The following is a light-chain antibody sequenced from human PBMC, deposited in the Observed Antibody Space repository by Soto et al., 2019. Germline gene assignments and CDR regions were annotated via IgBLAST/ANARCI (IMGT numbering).Light chain of an antibody. CDR2: GTS. CDR3: QQYYSSPRT. V-gene: IGKV3-20*01. Sequence: EIVLTQSPGTLSLSPGERATLSCRASQSVSSSYLAWYQQKPGQAPRVLIYGTSSRATGIPDRFSGSGSGTDFTLTISRLEPEDFAVYYCQQYYSSPRTFGQGTKVDI. J-gene: IGKJ1*01. CDR1: QSVSSSY.